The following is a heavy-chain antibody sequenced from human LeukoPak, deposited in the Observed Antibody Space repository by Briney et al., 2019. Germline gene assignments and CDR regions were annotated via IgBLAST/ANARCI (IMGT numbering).Heavy chain of an antibody. D-gene: IGHD1-26*01. CDR1: AFTFSDYS. J-gene: IGHJ4*02. Sequence: GGSLRLSCEASAFTFSDYSMNWVRQALRKGLEWVSYISGRSSTIYYADSVKGRFTISRDNAKNSMYLQMNSLRAEDTAVYYCAGDRIKSGSYYFDYWGQGTLVTVSS. CDR3: AGDRIKSGSYYFDY. V-gene: IGHV3-48*01. CDR2: ISGRSSTI.